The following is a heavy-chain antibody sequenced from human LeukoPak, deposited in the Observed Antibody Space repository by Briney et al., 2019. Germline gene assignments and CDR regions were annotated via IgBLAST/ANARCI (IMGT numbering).Heavy chain of an antibody. CDR1: GFIFSNYA. CDR2: IGGRDSGT. Sequence: PGASLRLSCAASGFIFSNYAMSWVRQAPGKGLESVSAIGGRDSGTYYADSVRGRFTVSRDDPKNTLYLQMNTLRAEDTAVYYCAKWGDYDILTGYYDSDYWGQGTLVTVSS. J-gene: IGHJ4*02. CDR3: AKWGDYDILTGYYDSDY. D-gene: IGHD3-9*01. V-gene: IGHV3-23*01.